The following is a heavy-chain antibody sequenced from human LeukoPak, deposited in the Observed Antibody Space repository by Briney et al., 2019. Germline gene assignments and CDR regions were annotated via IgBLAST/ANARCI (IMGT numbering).Heavy chain of an antibody. Sequence: SQTLSLTCTVTGGSISRGGYCWSWIRQHPGKGLEWIGYIDYSGSTFYNPSLKSRLTMSIDTSKNQFSLKLSSVTAADTAVYYCAADTSGYRIFNYWGQGTLVTVSS. CDR2: IDYSGST. CDR1: GGSISRGGYC. J-gene: IGHJ4*02. D-gene: IGHD3-22*01. V-gene: IGHV4-31*03. CDR3: AADTSGYRIFNY.